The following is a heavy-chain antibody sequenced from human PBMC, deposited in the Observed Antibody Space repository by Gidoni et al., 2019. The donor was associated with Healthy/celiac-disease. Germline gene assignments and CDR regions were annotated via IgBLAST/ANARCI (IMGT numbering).Heavy chain of an antibody. V-gene: IGHV1-3*01. CDR2: TNAGNGNT. D-gene: IGHD5-12*01. J-gene: IGHJ5*02. CDR1: GYTFTSYA. CDR3: ASAGGLYSGYDYFVNWFDP. Sequence: QVQLVQSGAEVKKPGASVKVSCKASGYTFTSYAMHWVRQAPGQRLEWMGWTNAGNGNTKYSQKFQGRVTITRDTSASTAYMELSSLRSEDTAVYYCASAGGLYSGYDYFVNWFDPWGQGTLVTVSS.